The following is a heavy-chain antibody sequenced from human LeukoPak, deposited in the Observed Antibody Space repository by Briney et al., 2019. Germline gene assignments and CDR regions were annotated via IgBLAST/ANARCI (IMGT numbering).Heavy chain of an antibody. V-gene: IGHV3-48*02. D-gene: IGHD6-13*01. CDR3: ARGPSSSSWSRFDP. J-gene: IGHJ5*02. Sequence: QPGGSLRLSCSASGFTVNSYNMNWVRQAPGKGLEWVSCISSSGTKYYADSVKGRFTTSRDNGKSSLFLEMNSLRDEDTAVYYCARGPSSSSWSRFDPWGQGTLVTASS. CDR2: ISSSGTK. CDR1: GFTVNSYN.